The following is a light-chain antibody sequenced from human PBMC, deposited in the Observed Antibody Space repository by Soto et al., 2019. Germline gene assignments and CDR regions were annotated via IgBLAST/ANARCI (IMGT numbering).Light chain of an antibody. CDR2: EVN. Sequence: QSVLTQPPSASGSPGQSVTISCTGTSSDVGGYKYVSWYQQHPDKAPKLMIFEVNKRPPGVPDRFSGSKSGNTASLTVSGLQAEDEADYYCSSYAGSNNLGVFGTGTKLTVL. CDR1: SSDVGGYKY. J-gene: IGLJ1*01. V-gene: IGLV2-8*01. CDR3: SSYAGSNNLGV.